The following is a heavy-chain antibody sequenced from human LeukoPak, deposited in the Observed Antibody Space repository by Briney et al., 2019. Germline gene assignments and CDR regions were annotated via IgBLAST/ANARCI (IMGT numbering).Heavy chain of an antibody. CDR1: GFTFSSYA. J-gene: IGHJ5*02. CDR3: AKPRAIAARPGWFDP. D-gene: IGHD6-6*01. Sequence: PGGSLRLSCAASGFTFSSYAMSWDRQAPGKGLEWVSAISDSGGSTYYADSVKGRFTISRDNSRNTLYLQMNSLRAEDTAVYYCAKPRAIAARPGWFDPWGQGTLVTVSS. V-gene: IGHV3-23*01. CDR2: ISDSGGST.